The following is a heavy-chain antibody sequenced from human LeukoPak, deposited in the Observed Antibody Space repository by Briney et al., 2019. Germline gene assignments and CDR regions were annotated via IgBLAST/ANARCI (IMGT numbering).Heavy chain of an antibody. CDR1: GFSFGRFW. J-gene: IGHJ4*02. V-gene: IGHV3-74*01. Sequence: GGSLRLSCAASGFSFGRFWMHWVRHVPGKGLVWIARITTDGRNRDYADSVKGRFTISRDDAKNTLFLQMNSLRVDDTAVYFCVREDIVVVTTLDLWGQGSLVTVSS. CDR2: ITTDGRNR. CDR3: VREDIVVVTTLDL. D-gene: IGHD2-21*02.